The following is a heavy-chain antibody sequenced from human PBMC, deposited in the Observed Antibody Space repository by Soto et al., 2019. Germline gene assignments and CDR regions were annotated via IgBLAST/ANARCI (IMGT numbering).Heavy chain of an antibody. V-gene: IGHV1-18*01. CDR2: ISAYNGNT. CDR1: GYTFTSYG. CDR3: ARGSIVVVRNQNWFDP. D-gene: IGHD2-2*01. Sequence: QVQLVQSGAEVKKPGASVKVSCKASGYTFTSYGISWVRQAPGQGLEWMGWISAYNGNTNYAQKLQGRVTINTDTSTSTAYMELRSLRSDDTAVYYCARGSIVVVRNQNWFDPWGQGTLVTVSS. J-gene: IGHJ5*02.